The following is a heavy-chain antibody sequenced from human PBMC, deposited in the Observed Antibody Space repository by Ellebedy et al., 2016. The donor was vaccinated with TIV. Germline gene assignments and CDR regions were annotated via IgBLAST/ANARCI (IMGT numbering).Heavy chain of an antibody. V-gene: IGHV3-43*01. D-gene: IGHD5-18*01. Sequence: GESLKISXAASGFTFDDYTMHWVRQAPGKGLEWVSLISWDGGSTYYADSVKGRFTISRDNSKNSLYLQMNSLRTEDTALYYCAKDPTGYSYGYQFDYWGQGTLVTVSS. CDR2: ISWDGGST. CDR3: AKDPTGYSYGYQFDY. J-gene: IGHJ4*02. CDR1: GFTFDDYT.